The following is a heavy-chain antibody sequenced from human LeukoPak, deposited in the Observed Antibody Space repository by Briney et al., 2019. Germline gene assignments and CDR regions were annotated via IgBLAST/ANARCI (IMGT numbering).Heavy chain of an antibody. D-gene: IGHD3-9*01. CDR3: ATAVVLTGSLYDH. J-gene: IGHJ5*02. CDR2: IDPSDSYT. V-gene: IGHV5-10-1*01. Sequence: GESLRIPCKASGYSFTSYWISWVRQMPGKGLEWVGRIDPSDSYTNYSPSFQGHVTISADKSISTAYLQWSSLKASDTAMYYCATAVVLTGSLYDHWGQGTLVTVSS. CDR1: GYSFTSYW.